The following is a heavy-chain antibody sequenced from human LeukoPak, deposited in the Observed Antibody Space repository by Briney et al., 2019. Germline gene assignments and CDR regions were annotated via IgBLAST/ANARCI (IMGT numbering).Heavy chain of an antibody. D-gene: IGHD3-22*01. Sequence: GGSLRLSCAASGFTFSTYAMSWVRQAPGKGLEWVSALSGSGDGTYHAESVEGRFTMSRDNSKNMLYLQMNSLRAEDTAVYYCAKGGPQLYYDSSGYYFLDYWGQGTLVTVSS. J-gene: IGHJ4*02. CDR3: AKGGPQLYYDSSGYYFLDY. V-gene: IGHV3-23*01. CDR2: LSGSGDGT. CDR1: GFTFSTYA.